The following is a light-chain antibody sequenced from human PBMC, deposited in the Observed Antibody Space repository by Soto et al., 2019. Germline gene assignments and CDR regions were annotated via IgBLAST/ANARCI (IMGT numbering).Light chain of an antibody. CDR3: AAWDDSLNGVV. CDR2: GNS. CDR1: SSNIGAGYD. J-gene: IGLJ2*01. Sequence: QSVLTQPPSVSGAPGQRVTISCTGSSSNIGAGYDVHWYQQLPGTAPKLLMYGNSNRPSGVPDRFSGSKSGTSASLAITGLQADDEADYYCAAWDDSLNGVVFGGGTKVTVL. V-gene: IGLV1-40*01.